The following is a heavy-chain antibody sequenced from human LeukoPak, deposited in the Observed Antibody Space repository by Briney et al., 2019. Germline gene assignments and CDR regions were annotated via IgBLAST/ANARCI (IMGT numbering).Heavy chain of an antibody. CDR1: GYRFTDDY. CDR3: APTSEAYTSNWSV. D-gene: IGHD3-16*01. V-gene: IGHV1-2*02. Sequence: PEASVKVSCKTSGYRFTDDYIHWVRQAPGQGLEWMGWINPDTDFTNYAPKFRGRVIMARDTSISTAYMEVRRLTFDDTAIYYCAPTSEAYTSNWSVWGQGTLVTVSP. J-gene: IGHJ4*02. CDR2: INPDTDFT.